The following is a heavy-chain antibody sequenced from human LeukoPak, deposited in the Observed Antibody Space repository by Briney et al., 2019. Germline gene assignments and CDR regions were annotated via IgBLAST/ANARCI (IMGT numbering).Heavy chain of an antibody. V-gene: IGHV1-2*02. D-gene: IGHD3-10*01. CDR3: TRHWGSGHPADY. Sequence: GASVKVSCKASEYTFTGYYIHWVRQAPGQGLEWMGWINPNSGGTNYAEKFQDRVTMTRDKSISTAYLQWSSLKASDTAMYYCTRHWGSGHPADYWGRGTLVIVSS. CDR1: EYTFTGYY. CDR2: INPNSGGT. J-gene: IGHJ4*02.